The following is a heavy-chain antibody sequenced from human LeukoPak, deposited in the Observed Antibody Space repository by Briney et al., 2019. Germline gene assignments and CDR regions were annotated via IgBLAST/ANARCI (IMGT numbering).Heavy chain of an antibody. V-gene: IGHV3-53*01. J-gene: IGHJ6*03. CDR3: ARVKMLPAYYYYYYMDV. D-gene: IGHD2-8*01. CDR2: IYSGGST. Sequence: PGGSLRLSCAASGFTFSDYYMSWARQAPGKGLEWVSVIYSGGSTYYADSVKGRFTISRDNSKNTLYLQMNSLRAEDTAVYYCARVKMLPAYYYYYYMDVWGKGTTVTVSS. CDR1: GFTFSDYY.